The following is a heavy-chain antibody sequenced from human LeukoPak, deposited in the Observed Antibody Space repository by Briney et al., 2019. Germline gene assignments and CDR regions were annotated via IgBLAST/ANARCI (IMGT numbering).Heavy chain of an antibody. CDR3: ARPNTDAAGYFFDY. CDR1: GYAFTNYG. V-gene: IGHV1-18*01. Sequence: ASVTVSCKTSGYAFTNYGISWVRQAPGQGLEWMGWISTYNGNTNYAQNLQGRVTVTTDTSTTTVYMELRSLRSDDTAVYYCARPNTDAAGYFFDYWGQGTLVTVSS. D-gene: IGHD6-13*01. J-gene: IGHJ4*02. CDR2: ISTYNGNT.